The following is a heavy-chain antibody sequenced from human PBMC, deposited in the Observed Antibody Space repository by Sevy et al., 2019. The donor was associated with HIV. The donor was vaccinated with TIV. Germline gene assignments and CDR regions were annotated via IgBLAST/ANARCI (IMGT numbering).Heavy chain of an antibody. V-gene: IGHV3-23*01. CDR3: AKTWAYCSSTSCYLPYYYYGLDV. CDR1: GFAFSRYD. Sequence: GGSLRLSCTASGFAFSRYDIIWVRQAPGKGLEWVSAVSGSGAGKYYADSVGGRFTMTRDIAKNTGYLQMNGLRAEDTAVYYCAKTWAYCSSTSCYLPYYYYGLDVWGQGTTVTVSS. D-gene: IGHD2-2*01. J-gene: IGHJ6*02. CDR2: VSGSGAGK.